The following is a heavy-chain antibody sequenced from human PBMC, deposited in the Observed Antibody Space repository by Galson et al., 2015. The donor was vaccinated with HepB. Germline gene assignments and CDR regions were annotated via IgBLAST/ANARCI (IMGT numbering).Heavy chain of an antibody. CDR1: GFTFSSYG. CDR2: ISYDGSNK. Sequence: SLRLSCAASGFTFSSYGMHWVRQAPGKGLEWVAVISYDGSNKYYADSVKGRFTISRDNSKNTLYLQMNSLRAEDTAVYYCAKSGENWYFDLWGRGTLVTVSP. J-gene: IGHJ2*01. V-gene: IGHV3-30*18. CDR3: AKSGENWYFDL. D-gene: IGHD3-10*01.